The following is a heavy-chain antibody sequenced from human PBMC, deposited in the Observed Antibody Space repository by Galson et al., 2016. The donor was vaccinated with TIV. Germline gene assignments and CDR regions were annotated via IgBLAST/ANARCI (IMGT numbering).Heavy chain of an antibody. Sequence: SVKVSCKASGYTFTSFGITWLRQAPGQGLEWMGWISVYDGNIKYAQKAQGRVAMTTDTSTSTAYMELRSLSPDDTAVSYCARSPPMYFSSYPFDYGAQGKVPKTTKTPSGTAYIWLRSHRPDATAVYDCARSHPMYFSSYPVDLGGPGTQVTFP. J-gene: IGHJ4*02. V-gene: IGHV1-18*01. CDR3: ARSPPMYFSSYPFDYGAQGKVPKTTKTPSGTAYIWLRSHRPDATAVYDCARSHPMYFSSYPVDL. CDR2: ISVYDGNI. D-gene: IGHD4/OR15-4a*01. CDR1: GYTFTSFG.